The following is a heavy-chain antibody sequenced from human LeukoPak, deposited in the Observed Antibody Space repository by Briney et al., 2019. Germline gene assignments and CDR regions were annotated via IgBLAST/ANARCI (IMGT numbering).Heavy chain of an antibody. CDR2: ISSSSSYI. CDR1: GFTFSSYS. D-gene: IGHD5-12*01. CDR3: ARSLATSGFDI. J-gene: IGHJ3*02. V-gene: IGHV3-21*01. Sequence: GGSLRLSCAASGFTFSSYSMNWVRQAPGKGLEWVSSISSSSSYIYYADSVKGRFTISRDNAKNSLYPQMNSLRAEDTAVYYCARSLATSGFDIWGQGTMVTVSS.